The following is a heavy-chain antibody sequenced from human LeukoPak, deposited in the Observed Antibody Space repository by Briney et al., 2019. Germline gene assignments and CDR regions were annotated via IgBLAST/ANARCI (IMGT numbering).Heavy chain of an antibody. J-gene: IGHJ4*02. CDR2: INPSSGGT. Sequence: GASVKVSCRASGNTFPGKYLHWVRQAPGQGLEWMGWINPSSGGTNFAQKFQGRVAMTRDTPISTAHIQLSRLTSDDTAVYYCAGGSGYYFFDYWGQGILVTVSS. CDR1: GNTFPGKY. V-gene: IGHV1-2*02. D-gene: IGHD6-25*01. CDR3: AGGSGYYFFDY.